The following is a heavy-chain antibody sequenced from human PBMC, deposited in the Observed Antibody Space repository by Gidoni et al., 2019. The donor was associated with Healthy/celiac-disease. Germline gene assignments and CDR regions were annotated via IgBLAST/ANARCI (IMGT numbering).Heavy chain of an antibody. CDR3: ARVGQVGALDY. V-gene: IGHV1-3*01. J-gene: IGHJ4*02. D-gene: IGHD1-26*01. CDR1: GYTFISYA. CDR2: INAGNCNT. Sequence: QVQLVQSGAEVKKPGASVKVSCKAAGYTFISYAMHWVRRAPGPRLEWMGWINAGNCNTKYSQRFQGRVTITRDTSASTAYMELSSLRSEDTAVYYCARVGQVGALDYWGQGTLVTVSS.